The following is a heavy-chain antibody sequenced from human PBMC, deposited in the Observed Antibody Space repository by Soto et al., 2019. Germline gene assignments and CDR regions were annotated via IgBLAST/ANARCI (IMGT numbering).Heavy chain of an antibody. CDR2: ISAHRGHT. D-gene: IGHD1-26*01. CDR1: GYISGHYG. V-gene: IGHV1-18*01. J-gene: IGHJ4*02. CDR3: ARGGDQWDQSFCDN. Sequence: QVQLVQSAPEMAKPGASVKVSCRASGYISGHYGISWVRQGPGQGLEWMGWISAHRGHTNYAHKFRGRVTMTTDPSTATVSMELTNLLSDDTAVYYCARGGDQWDQSFCDNWGQGPLVTVSS.